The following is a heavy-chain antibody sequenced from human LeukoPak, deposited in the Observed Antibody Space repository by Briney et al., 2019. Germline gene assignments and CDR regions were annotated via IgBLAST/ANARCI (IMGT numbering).Heavy chain of an antibody. CDR3: ARHVATTVTRGYSCHPMDV. V-gene: IGHV4-4*09. CDR2: IAPSVGA. CDR1: GASISTYY. J-gene: IGHJ6*03. Sequence: PSETLSLTCTASGASISTYYWSWIRQPPGEGLEWIAYIAPSVGAVYNPSLNSRLTVSVDTSKNQFSLKLNSVTAADTAVYYCARHVATTVTRGYSCHPMDVWGKGTTVSVSS. D-gene: IGHD4-17*01.